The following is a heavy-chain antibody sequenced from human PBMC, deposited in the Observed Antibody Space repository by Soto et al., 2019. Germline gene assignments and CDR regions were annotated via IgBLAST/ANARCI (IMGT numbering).Heavy chain of an antibody. D-gene: IGHD3-16*01. CDR1: GGTFSSYT. J-gene: IGHJ4*02. CDR3: ARAKGGYFDY. V-gene: IGHV1-69*02. Sequence: QVQLVQSGAEVKKPGSSVKVSCKASGGTFSSYTISWVRQAPGQGLEWMGRIIPILGIANYAQKFQGRVTITADKSTSRAYMELSSLRSEETAVYYCARAKGGYFDYWGQGTLVTVSS. CDR2: IIPILGIA.